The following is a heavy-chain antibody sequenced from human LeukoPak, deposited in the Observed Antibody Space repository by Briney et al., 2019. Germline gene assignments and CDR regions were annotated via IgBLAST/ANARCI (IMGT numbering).Heavy chain of an antibody. Sequence: PGGSLRLSCAASGFTFSSYWMSWVRQAPGKGLEWVANIKQDGSEKYYVDSVKGRFAISRDNAKNSLYLQMNSLRAEDTAVYYCAREAFLVGATFDYWGQGTLVTVSS. CDR2: IKQDGSEK. CDR3: AREAFLVGATFDY. J-gene: IGHJ4*02. V-gene: IGHV3-7*01. D-gene: IGHD1-26*01. CDR1: GFTFSSYW.